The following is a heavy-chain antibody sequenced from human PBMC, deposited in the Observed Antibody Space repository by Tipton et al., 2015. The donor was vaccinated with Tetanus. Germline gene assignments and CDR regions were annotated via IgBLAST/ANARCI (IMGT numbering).Heavy chain of an antibody. D-gene: IGHD6-13*01. CDR3: ARGFGSTWYYFDY. J-gene: IGHJ4*02. CDR2: IYDSYDSGST. CDR1: GGSITSYY. Sequence: TLSLTCTVSGGSITSYYWTWIRQPPGKGLEWIGYIYDSYDSGSTKYNPSLKIRVTISVNTSKDQFSLRLTSVTAADTSVYYCARGFGSTWYYFDYWGQGTLVTVSS. V-gene: IGHV4-59*01.